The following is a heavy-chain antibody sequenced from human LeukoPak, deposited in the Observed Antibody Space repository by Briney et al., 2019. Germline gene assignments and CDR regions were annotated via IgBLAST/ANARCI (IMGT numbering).Heavy chain of an antibody. CDR2: IIPIFGTA. Sequence: SVKVSCKASGGTFSSYAISWVRQAPGQGLEWMGGIIPIFGTANYAQKFQGRDTITTDESTSTAYMELSSLRSEDTAVYYCARAGVPAAIEFYYYYYYMDVWGKGTTVTVSS. D-gene: IGHD2-2*01. V-gene: IGHV1-69*05. J-gene: IGHJ6*03. CDR1: GGTFSSYA. CDR3: ARAGVPAAIEFYYYYYYMDV.